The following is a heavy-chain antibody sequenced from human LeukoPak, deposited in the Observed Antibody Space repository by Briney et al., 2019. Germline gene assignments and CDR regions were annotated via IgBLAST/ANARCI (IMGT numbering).Heavy chain of an antibody. J-gene: IGHJ4*02. CDR3: ARDVVDYLILNPFDY. CDR2: ISSSSSTI. CDR1: GFTFSSYS. Sequence: GSLRLSCAASGFTFSSYSMNWVRPAPGKGLEWVSYISSSSSTIYYADSVKGRFTISRDNAKNSLYLQMNSLRAEDTAVYYCARDVVDYLILNPFDYWGQGTLVTVSS. D-gene: IGHD2-2*01. V-gene: IGHV3-48*01.